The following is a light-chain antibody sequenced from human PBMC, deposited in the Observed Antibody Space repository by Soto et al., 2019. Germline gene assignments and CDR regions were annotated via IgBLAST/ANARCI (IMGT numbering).Light chain of an antibody. V-gene: IGKV3-20*01. J-gene: IGKJ3*01. CDR3: QQYGSPPGA. CDR2: GAS. Sequence: EIVLTQSPGTLSLSPGERATLSCRASQSVSSSYLAWYQQKPGQAPRLLIYGASSRATGIPDRFRGSGSGTDLTLTISRLETEDFAVYYCQQYGSPPGAFGHGTKVDIK. CDR1: QSVSSSY.